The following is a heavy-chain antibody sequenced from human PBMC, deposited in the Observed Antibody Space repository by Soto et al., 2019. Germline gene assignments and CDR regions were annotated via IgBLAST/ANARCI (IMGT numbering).Heavy chain of an antibody. Sequence: PGGSLRLSCAASGFTFSSYSMNWVRQPPGKGLEWIGEINHSGSTNYNPSLKSRVTISVDTSKNQFSLKLSSVTAADTAVYYCARRYRSSWYKNHFDYWGQGTLVTVSS. V-gene: IGHV4-34*01. D-gene: IGHD6-13*01. J-gene: IGHJ4*02. CDR2: INHSGST. CDR1: GFTFSSYS. CDR3: ARRYRSSWYKNHFDY.